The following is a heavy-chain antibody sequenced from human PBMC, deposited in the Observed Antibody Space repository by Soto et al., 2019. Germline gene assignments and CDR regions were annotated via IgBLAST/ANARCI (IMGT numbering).Heavy chain of an antibody. Sequence: QLQLRESGPGLVKPSETLSLTCAVSGASISRGGFHWGWIRQPPGQGLEWIGSLYSGTTYYNPSLKSLATISADTSKNEFSLRLTSVAAADTAVYYCARRGSGHTFDYWGQGTLVTVSS. J-gene: IGHJ4*02. V-gene: IGHV4-39*01. CDR1: GASISRGGFH. CDR2: LYSGTT. D-gene: IGHD3-10*01. CDR3: ARRGSGHTFDY.